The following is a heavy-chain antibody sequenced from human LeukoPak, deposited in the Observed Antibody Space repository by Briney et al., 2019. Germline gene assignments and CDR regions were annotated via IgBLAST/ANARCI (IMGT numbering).Heavy chain of an antibody. CDR1: GYSFSNYW. CDR3: ARGYYASGSYYVV. V-gene: IGHV5-51*01. J-gene: IGHJ4*02. Sequence: TGESLKISCEGSGYSFSNYWIGWVRQMPGIGLEWMGIIYPGDSDTRYSPSFQGQVTISADKSISTAYLQWSRLKASDTAMYYCARGYYASGSYYVVWGQGTLVTVSS. CDR2: IYPGDSDT. D-gene: IGHD3-10*01.